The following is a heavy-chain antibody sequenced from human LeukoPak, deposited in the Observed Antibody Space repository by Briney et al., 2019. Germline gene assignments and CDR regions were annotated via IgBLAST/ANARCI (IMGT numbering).Heavy chain of an antibody. D-gene: IGHD2-15*01. CDR3: ARENAAGCYST. J-gene: IGHJ5*02. Sequence: GRSLRLSCAASGFTFSSYAMHWVRQAPGKGLEWVAVISYDGSNKYYADSVKGRFTISRDNSKNTLYLQMNSLRAEDTAVYYCARENAAGCYSTWGQGTLVTVSS. CDR1: GFTFSSYA. V-gene: IGHV3-30-3*01. CDR2: ISYDGSNK.